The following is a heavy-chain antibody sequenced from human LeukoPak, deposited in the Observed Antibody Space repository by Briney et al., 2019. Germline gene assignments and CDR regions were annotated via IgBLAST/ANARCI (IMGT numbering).Heavy chain of an antibody. CDR3: ARDQATSGGGLDS. Sequence: PGGSLRLSCAASGFTVTGTHMSWVRQAPGKGLEWVSAIYTGGTTYYSDSVEGRFTISRDGSKNILYLQMDGLRVEDTAVYYCARDQATSGGGLDSWGQGTLVTVSS. J-gene: IGHJ4*02. CDR1: GFTVTGTH. D-gene: IGHD3-16*01. V-gene: IGHV3-53*01. CDR2: IYTGGTT.